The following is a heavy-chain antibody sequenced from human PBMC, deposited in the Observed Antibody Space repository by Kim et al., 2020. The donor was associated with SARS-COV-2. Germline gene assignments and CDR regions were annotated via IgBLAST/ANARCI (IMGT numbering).Heavy chain of an antibody. CDR2: INPDGSGR. J-gene: IGHJ4*02. CDR1: GFTFSSDW. Sequence: GGSLRLSCAASGFTFSSDWMEWVRQAPGKGLECVSRINPDGSGRGYADSVRGRFTISRDNAKSIVYLQMNSLRAEDTAIYYCTRSTAASAGYWGQGNLLTVYS. CDR3: TRSTAASAGY. D-gene: IGHD6-13*01. V-gene: IGHV3-74*01.